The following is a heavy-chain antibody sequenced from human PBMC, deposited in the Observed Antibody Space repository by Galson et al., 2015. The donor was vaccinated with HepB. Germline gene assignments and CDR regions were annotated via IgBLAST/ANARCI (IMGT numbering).Heavy chain of an antibody. Sequence: SVKVSCKASGYTFTSYAMSWVRQAPGQGLEWMGWINTNTGNPTYAQGFTGRFVFSLDTSVSTAYLQISSLKAEDTAVYYCARGGSSILWWGYYYYYMDVWGKGTTVTVSS. J-gene: IGHJ6*03. CDR2: INTNTGNP. CDR3: ARGGSSILWWGYYYYYMDV. D-gene: IGHD2-21*01. CDR1: GYTFTSYA. V-gene: IGHV7-4-1*02.